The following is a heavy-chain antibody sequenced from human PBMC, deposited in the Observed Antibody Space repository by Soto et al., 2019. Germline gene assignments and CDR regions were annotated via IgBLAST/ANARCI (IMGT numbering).Heavy chain of an antibody. V-gene: IGHV4-59*01. CDR1: GGSISSYY. D-gene: IGHD6-19*01. J-gene: IGHJ6*03. CDR3: AAGAVAGTQGMDV. Sequence: QVQLQESGPGLVKPSETLSLTCTVSGGSISSYYWSWIRQPPGKGLEWIGYIYYSGSTNYNPSLTGRFTKSVDPSKNQFSLKLSSVAAADTAVDYCAAGAVAGTQGMDVWGKGTTVTVSS. CDR2: IYYSGST.